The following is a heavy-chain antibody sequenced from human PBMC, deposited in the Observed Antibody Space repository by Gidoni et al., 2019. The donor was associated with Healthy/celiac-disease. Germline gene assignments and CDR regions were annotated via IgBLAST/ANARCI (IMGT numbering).Heavy chain of an antibody. Sequence: EVQLVESGGGLVQPGGSLRLSCAASGFTFSSYAMHWVRQAPGKGLEYVSAISSNGGSTYYANSVKGRFTISRDNSKNTLYLQMGSLRAEDMAVYYCARDDSYCGGDCYDTHAFDIWGQGTMVTVSS. CDR2: ISSNGGST. J-gene: IGHJ3*02. V-gene: IGHV3-64*01. CDR1: GFTFSSYA. CDR3: ARDDSYCGGDCYDTHAFDI. D-gene: IGHD2-21*02.